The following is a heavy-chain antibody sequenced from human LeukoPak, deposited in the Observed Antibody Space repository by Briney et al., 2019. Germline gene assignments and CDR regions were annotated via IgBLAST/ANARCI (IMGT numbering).Heavy chain of an antibody. D-gene: IGHD4-17*01. J-gene: IGHJ4*02. CDR3: ASATVTHYFDY. Sequence: SETLSLTCAVSGGSISSGGYSWSWIRQPPGKGLEWIGYIYHSGSTYYNPSLKSRVTISVDRSKNQFSLKLSSVTAADTAVCYCASATVTHYFDYWGQGTLVTVSS. CDR1: GGSISSGGYS. CDR2: IYHSGST. V-gene: IGHV4-30-2*01.